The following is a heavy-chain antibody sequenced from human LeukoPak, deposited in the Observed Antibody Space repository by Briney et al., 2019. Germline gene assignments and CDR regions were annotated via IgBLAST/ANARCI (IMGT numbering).Heavy chain of an antibody. CDR2: ISGSGGST. D-gene: IGHD6-19*01. V-gene: IGHV3-23*01. CDR3: AKDRPYSSGWYLIFDY. J-gene: IGHJ4*02. CDR1: GFAFNSYA. Sequence: GGSLRLSCAASGFAFNSYAMNWVRQAPGKGLEWVSAISGSGGSTYYADSVKGRFTISRDNSKNTPYLQMNSLRAEDTAVYYCAKDRPYSSGWYLIFDYWGQGTLVTVSS.